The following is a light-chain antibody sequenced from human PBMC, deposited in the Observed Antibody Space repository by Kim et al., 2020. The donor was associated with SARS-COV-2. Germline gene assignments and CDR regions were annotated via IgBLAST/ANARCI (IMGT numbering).Light chain of an antibody. V-gene: IGKV3-11*01. J-gene: IGKJ4*01. Sequence: ATLAVSPGERATLSCRASQSVSSYVAWYQQKPGRAPRLLIYDASNRATGIPIKFSGSGSGTDFTLTISSLESEDLAVYYCQHRTTFGGGTKVDIK. CDR1: QSVSSY. CDR2: DAS. CDR3: QHRTT.